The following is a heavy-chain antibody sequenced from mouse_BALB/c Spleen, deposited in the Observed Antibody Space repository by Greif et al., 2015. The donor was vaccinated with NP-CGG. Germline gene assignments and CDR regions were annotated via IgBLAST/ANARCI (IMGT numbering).Heavy chain of an antibody. Sequence: EVHLVESGGGLVQPGGSLKLSCAASGFTFSSYGMSWVRQTPDKRLELVATINSNGGSTYYPDSVKGRFTISRDNAKNTLYLQMSSLKSEDTAMYYCARELYYFDYWGQGTTLTVSS. CDR2: INSNGGST. CDR1: GFTFSSYG. V-gene: IGHV5-6-3*01. J-gene: IGHJ2*01. CDR3: ARELYYFDY.